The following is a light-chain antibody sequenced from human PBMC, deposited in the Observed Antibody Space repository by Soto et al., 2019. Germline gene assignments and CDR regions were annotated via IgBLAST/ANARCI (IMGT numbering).Light chain of an antibody. V-gene: IGLV2-14*01. CDR2: DVS. CDR1: SSDVGGYNY. J-gene: IGLJ2*01. Sequence: QSALTQPASVSGSPGQSITISCTGTSSDVGGYNYVSWYQQYPGKAPKLMIYDVSNRPSGVSNRFSGSKSGNTASLTISGLQAEDEADYYCSSYTGSSTLVFGVGTKLTVL. CDR3: SSYTGSSTLV.